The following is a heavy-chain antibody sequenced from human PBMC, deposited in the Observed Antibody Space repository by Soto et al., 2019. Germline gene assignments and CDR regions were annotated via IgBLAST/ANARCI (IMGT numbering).Heavy chain of an antibody. CDR2: IWYDGSNK. D-gene: IGHD6-6*01. V-gene: IGHV3-33*01. Sequence: GGSLRLSCAASGFTFSSYGMHWVRQAPGKGLEWVAVIWYDGSNKYYADSVEGRFTISRDNSKNTLYLQMNSLRAEDTAVYYCARDLTSIAAPQGLCYYYYGMDVWGQGTTVTAP. CDR3: ARDLTSIAAPQGLCYYYYGMDV. J-gene: IGHJ6*02. CDR1: GFTFSSYG.